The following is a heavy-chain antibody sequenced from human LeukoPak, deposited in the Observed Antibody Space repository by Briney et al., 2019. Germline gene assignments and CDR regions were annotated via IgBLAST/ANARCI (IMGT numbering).Heavy chain of an antibody. V-gene: IGHV3-21*01. CDR3: ARDSDSSGYCDY. CDR2: ISSSSSYI. Sequence: GGSLRLSCAASGFTFSSYSMNWVRQAPGKGLEWVSSISSSSSYIYYADSVKGRFTVSRDNAKNSLYLQMNSLRAEDTAVYYCARDSDSSGYCDYWGQGTLVTVSS. J-gene: IGHJ4*02. D-gene: IGHD3-22*01. CDR1: GFTFSSYS.